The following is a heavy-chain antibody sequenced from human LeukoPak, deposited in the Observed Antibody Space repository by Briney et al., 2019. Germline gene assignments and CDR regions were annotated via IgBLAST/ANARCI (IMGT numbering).Heavy chain of an antibody. CDR1: GFTFSNYA. D-gene: IGHD6-6*01. V-gene: IGHV3-30-3*01. Sequence: GGSLRLSCAASGFTFSNYAMHWVRQAPGKGLEWVAIISYDRNNKYYADSVKGRFTISRDNSKNTLYLQMNSLRVEDTAVYYCARMSSSIAARPFDYWGQGTLVTVSS. CDR2: ISYDRNNK. CDR3: ARMSSSIAARPFDY. J-gene: IGHJ4*02.